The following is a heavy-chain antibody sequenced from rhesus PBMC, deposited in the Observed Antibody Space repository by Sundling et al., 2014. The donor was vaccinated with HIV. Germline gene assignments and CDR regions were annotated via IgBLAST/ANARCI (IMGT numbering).Heavy chain of an antibody. V-gene: IGHV2-174*02. CDR3: ARRHGSSLFDY. Sequence: QVTLKESGPALVKPTQTLTLTCTFSGFSLSTSGMGVGWIRQPSRKTLEWLAHIYWDDDKRYSTSLKSRLTNLQGHLQKPVVLTMTNMDPMDTATYYCARRHGSSLFDYWGQGVLVTVSS. D-gene: IGHD4-29*01. CDR1: GFSLSTSGMG. J-gene: IGHJ4*01. CDR2: IYWDDDK.